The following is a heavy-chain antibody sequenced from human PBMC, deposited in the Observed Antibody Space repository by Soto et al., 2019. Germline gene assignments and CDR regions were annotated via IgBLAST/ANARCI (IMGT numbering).Heavy chain of an antibody. D-gene: IGHD3-22*01. CDR1: GGSISSSKW. Sequence: PXATLSLTCAVSGGSISSSKWWSWFRQPPGKGLEWIGEIYHSGSTNYNPSLKSRVTISVDKSKNQFSLKLSSVTAADTAVYYCARVDHYYDSSGYSDAFDIWGQGTMVTVSS. V-gene: IGHV4-4*02. CDR3: ARVDHYYDSSGYSDAFDI. CDR2: IYHSGST. J-gene: IGHJ3*02.